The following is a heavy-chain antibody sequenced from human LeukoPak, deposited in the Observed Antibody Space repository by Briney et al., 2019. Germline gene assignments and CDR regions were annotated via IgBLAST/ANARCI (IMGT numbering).Heavy chain of an antibody. D-gene: IGHD3-22*01. V-gene: IGHV3-74*01. J-gene: IGHJ4*02. Sequence: GGSLRLSCAASGFTLSGYWMHWVRQAPGKGLVWVSRINDGGDTTSYADSVRGRFTISGDTAKNMLYLQMNSLRAEDTAVYYCTRAPYYDNSAYYLFDSWGQGTLVTVSS. CDR2: INDGGDTT. CDR3: TRAPYYDNSAYYLFDS. CDR1: GFTLSGYW.